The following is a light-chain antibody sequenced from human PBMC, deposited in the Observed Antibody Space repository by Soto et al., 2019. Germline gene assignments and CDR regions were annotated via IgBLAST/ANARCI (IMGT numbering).Light chain of an antibody. Sequence: EIVLTHSPATLSLSPGARATLSCRASQSVSSYLAWYQQKPGQAPRLLIYDASNRATGIPARFSGSGSGTDFTLTISSLQSEDFAVYYCQQYIRWPLTFGGGTKVDIK. CDR1: QSVSSY. CDR3: QQYIRWPLT. V-gene: IGKV3-11*01. CDR2: DAS. J-gene: IGKJ4*01.